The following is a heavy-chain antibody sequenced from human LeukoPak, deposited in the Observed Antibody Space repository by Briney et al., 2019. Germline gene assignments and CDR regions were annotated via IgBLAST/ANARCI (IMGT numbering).Heavy chain of an antibody. CDR1: GFTFSSYA. CDR3: AKADAVFPPRSVSIAARRYYYYYGMDV. D-gene: IGHD6-6*01. CDR2: ISGSGGST. V-gene: IGHV3-23*01. Sequence: GGSLRLSCAASGFTFSSYAMSWVRQAPGKGLEWVSAISGSGGSTYYADSVKGWFTISRDNSKNTLYLQMNSLRAEDTAVYYCAKADAVFPPRSVSIAARRYYYYYGMDVWGQGTTVTVSS. J-gene: IGHJ6*02.